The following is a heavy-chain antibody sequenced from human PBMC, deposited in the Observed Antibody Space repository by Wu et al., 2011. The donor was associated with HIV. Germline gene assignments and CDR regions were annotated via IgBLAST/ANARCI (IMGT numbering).Heavy chain of an antibody. Sequence: QVQLVQSGAEVKRPGSSAKVSCKASGGTFSNYAISWVRQAPGQGLEWMGRIIPMFDTANYAQKFKGRVTITADKSTSTAYKELSSLSSEDTAMYYCARDFGGDEDSWGQGTLVTVSS. CDR3: ARDFGGDEDS. CDR2: IIPMFDTA. CDR1: GGTFSNYA. D-gene: IGHD2-21*01. J-gene: IGHJ4*02. V-gene: IGHV1-69*14.